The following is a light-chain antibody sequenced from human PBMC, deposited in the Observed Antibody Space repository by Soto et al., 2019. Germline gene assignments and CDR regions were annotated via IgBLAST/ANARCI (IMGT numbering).Light chain of an antibody. CDR2: DAS. Sequence: DIQMTQSPSSLNASXGDRVTITXXASQTISTYLNWYQQKPGKAPRLLIYDASSLLSGVPSRFSGSGSGTDFTLTIASLQPEDFSTYYCQQSDSTPYTFGQGTKVDIK. CDR1: QTISTY. V-gene: IGKV1-39*01. CDR3: QQSDSTPYT. J-gene: IGKJ2*01.